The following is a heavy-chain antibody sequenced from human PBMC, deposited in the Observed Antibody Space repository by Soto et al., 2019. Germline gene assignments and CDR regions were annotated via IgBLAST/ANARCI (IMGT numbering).Heavy chain of an antibody. D-gene: IGHD3-3*01. CDR2: INSDGSST. J-gene: IGHJ6*02. Sequence: VSLRLSCAASGFTFSSYWMHWVRQAPGKGLVWVSRINSDGSSTSYADSVKGRFTISRDNAKNTLYLQMNSLRAEDTAVYYCARDRLNYDFWSGYHSYYYGMDVWGQGTTVTVSS. V-gene: IGHV3-74*01. CDR3: ARDRLNYDFWSGYHSYYYGMDV. CDR1: GFTFSSYW.